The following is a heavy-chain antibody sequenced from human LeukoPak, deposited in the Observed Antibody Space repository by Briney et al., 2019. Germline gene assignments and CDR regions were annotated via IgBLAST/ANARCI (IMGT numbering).Heavy chain of an antibody. CDR1: GFTFSSYG. Sequence: GRSLRLSCAASGFTFSSYGMHWVRQAPGKGLEWVAVISYDGSDKYYADSVKGRFTISRDNSKNTLYLQMNSLRAEDTAVYYCEGYCSSGYCSRSFDYWGPGTLVTVSS. J-gene: IGHJ4*02. CDR2: ISYDGSDK. D-gene: IGHD2-15*01. V-gene: IGHV3-30*03. CDR3: EGYCSSGYCSRSFDY.